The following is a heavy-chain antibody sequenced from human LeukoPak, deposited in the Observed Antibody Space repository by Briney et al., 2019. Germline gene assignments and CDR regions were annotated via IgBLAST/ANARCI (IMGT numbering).Heavy chain of an antibody. CDR2: IYYSGST. CDR3: ARLSWYGSSWYEVYYFDY. Sequence: PSETLSLTCTVSGGSISSYYWSWIRQPPGKGLEWIGYIYYSGSTNYNPSLKSRVTISVDTSKNQFSLKLSSVTAADTAVYYRARLSWYGSSWYEVYYFDYWGQGTLVTVSS. V-gene: IGHV4-59*08. D-gene: IGHD6-13*01. CDR1: GGSISSYY. J-gene: IGHJ4*02.